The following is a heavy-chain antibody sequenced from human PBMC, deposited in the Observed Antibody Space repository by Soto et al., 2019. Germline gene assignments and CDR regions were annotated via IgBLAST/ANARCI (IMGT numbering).Heavy chain of an antibody. V-gene: IGHV4-59*08. J-gene: IGHJ2*01. CDR1: SGSLSGPY. CDR3: ARRPGAGGGWFFDL. Sequence: QVRLQESGPGLVKPSETLSLTCTVSSGSLSGPYWSWIRQSPGKGLEWIGYIHYSGNTIYNPSLKSRVPISLGTSINQFSLNLSSVTAADTAVYYCARRPGAGGGWFFDLWGRGTLVTVSS. D-gene: IGHD3-16*01. CDR2: IHYSGNT.